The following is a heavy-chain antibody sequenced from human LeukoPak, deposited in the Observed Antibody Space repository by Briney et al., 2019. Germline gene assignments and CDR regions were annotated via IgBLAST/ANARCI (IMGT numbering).Heavy chain of an antibody. D-gene: IGHD6-19*01. V-gene: IGHV4-4*09. J-gene: IGHJ6*03. CDR2: IYTSGST. Sequence: SETLSLTCAVSGGSISSYYWSWIRQPPGKGLEWIGYIYTSGSTNYNPSLKSRVTISVDTSKNQFSLKLSSVTAADTAVYYCARAGHSSGWSPYYYYYYMDVWGKGTTVTVSS. CDR3: ARAGHSSGWSPYYYYYYMDV. CDR1: GGSISSYY.